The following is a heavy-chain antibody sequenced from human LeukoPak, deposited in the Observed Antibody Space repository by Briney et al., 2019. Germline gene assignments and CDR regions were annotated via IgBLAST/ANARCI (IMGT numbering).Heavy chain of an antibody. Sequence: SETLSLTCTVSGGSISSGDYYWSWIRQPPGKGLEWIGYIYYSGSTYYNPSLKSRVTISVDTSKNQFSLKLSSVTAADTTVYYCARAPLNSGSYPFDYWGQGTLVTVSS. CDR1: GGSISSGDYY. CDR2: IYYSGST. J-gene: IGHJ4*02. CDR3: ARAPLNSGSYPFDY. D-gene: IGHD1-26*01. V-gene: IGHV4-30-4*01.